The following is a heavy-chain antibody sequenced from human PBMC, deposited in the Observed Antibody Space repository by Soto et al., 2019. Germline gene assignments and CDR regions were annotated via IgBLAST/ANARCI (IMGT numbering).Heavy chain of an antibody. D-gene: IGHD1-7*01. J-gene: IGHJ4*02. Sequence: GGSLRLSCAASGFTFSSYAMSWVRQAPGKGLEWVSAISGSGGSTYYADSVKGRFTISRDNSKNTLYLQMNSLRAEDTAVYYCAKDGYNWNYRFTGYYFDYWGQGTLVTVSS. CDR1: GFTFSSYA. V-gene: IGHV3-23*01. CDR2: ISGSGGST. CDR3: AKDGYNWNYRFTGYYFDY.